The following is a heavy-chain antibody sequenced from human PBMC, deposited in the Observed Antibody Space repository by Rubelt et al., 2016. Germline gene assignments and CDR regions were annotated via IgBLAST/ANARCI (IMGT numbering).Heavy chain of an antibody. D-gene: IGHD3-22*01. CDR1: GYTLTELS. CDR3: ASAAGPTQNYDSSGFAFDI. V-gene: IGHV1-24*01. J-gene: IGHJ3*02. Sequence: QVQLVQSGAEVKKPGASVKVSCKVSGYTLTELSMHWVRQAPGKGLEWMGGFDPEAGETIYAQKFQGRVTITADESTSTAYMELSSLRSEDTAVYYWASAAGPTQNYDSSGFAFDIWGQGTMVTVSS. CDR2: FDPEAGET.